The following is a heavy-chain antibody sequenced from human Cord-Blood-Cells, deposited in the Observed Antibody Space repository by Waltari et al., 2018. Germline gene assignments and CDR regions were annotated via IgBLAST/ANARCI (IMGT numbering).Heavy chain of an antibody. CDR2: IYHSGNT. J-gene: IGHJ4*02. V-gene: IGHV4-4*02. CDR1: GGSISSSNW. CDR3: ARDPGIAVGTFDY. Sequence: QLQLQESGPGLVTPSGTLSLTCAVPGGSISSSNWWSWVRQPPGKGLGWIGEIYHSGNTNYNPFLKRRVTISVDKSKNQFSLKLSSVTAADTAVYYCARDPGIAVGTFDYWGQGTLVTVSS. D-gene: IGHD6-19*01.